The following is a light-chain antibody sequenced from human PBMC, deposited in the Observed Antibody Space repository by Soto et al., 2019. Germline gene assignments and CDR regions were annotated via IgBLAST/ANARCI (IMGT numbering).Light chain of an antibody. J-gene: IGKJ1*01. CDR3: QQHNNWPPMA. Sequence: EIVMTQSPATLSVSPGERGTLSCRASQSVSSNLAWYQQKPGQAPRLLIYGASTRATGIPARFSGSGSGTEYTITIISLQAEDFVVYYCQQHNNWPPMAFGQGTKVEIK. CDR2: GAS. V-gene: IGKV3-15*01. CDR1: QSVSSN.